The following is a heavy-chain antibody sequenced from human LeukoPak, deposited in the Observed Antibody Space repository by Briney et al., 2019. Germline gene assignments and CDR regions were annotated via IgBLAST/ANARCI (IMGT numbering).Heavy chain of an antibody. Sequence: SETLSLTCAVSGGSISSRNWWSWVRQPPGKGLEWIGHIYDSGTTNYNPSLKSRVTMSVDSSKNQFSLKLTSVTAADTAVYYCARETTLTGYSSGLGFNYWGQGTLVTVSS. CDR1: GGSISSRNW. D-gene: IGHD6-19*01. CDR3: ARETTLTGYSSGLGFNY. V-gene: IGHV4-4*02. J-gene: IGHJ4*02. CDR2: IYDSGTT.